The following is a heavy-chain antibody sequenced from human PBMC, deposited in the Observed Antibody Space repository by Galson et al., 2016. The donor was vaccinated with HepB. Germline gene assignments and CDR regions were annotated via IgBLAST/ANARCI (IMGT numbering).Heavy chain of an antibody. V-gene: IGHV1-46*01. Sequence: SVKVSCKASGDTFTSDYIHWVRQAPGQGLEWMGIINPTTGTTSSAQKFRGRVTMAGDTSTSTVYMDLSSLRSEDTAMYYCARGRRDNDLLTGYWSLEYWGQGTLVTVSS. CDR2: INPTTGTT. CDR1: GDTFTSDY. CDR3: ARGRRDNDLLTGYWSLEY. D-gene: IGHD3-9*01. J-gene: IGHJ4*02.